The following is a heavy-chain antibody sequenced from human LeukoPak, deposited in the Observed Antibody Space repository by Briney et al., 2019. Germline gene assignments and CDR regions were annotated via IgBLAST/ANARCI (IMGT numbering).Heavy chain of an antibody. CDR1: GGSISDYY. J-gene: IGHJ5*01. V-gene: IGHV4-4*07. CDR2: IYTSGST. CDR3: ARADAFGNNNYLNWFDS. D-gene: IGHD4-11*01. Sequence: SETLSLTCTVSGGSISDYYWSWIRQPAGKGLEWIGRIYTSGSTYYNPSLKSRLTISVDTSNNQFSLNLRSVTAADTAVYYCARADAFGNNNYLNWFDSWGQVILVTVSS.